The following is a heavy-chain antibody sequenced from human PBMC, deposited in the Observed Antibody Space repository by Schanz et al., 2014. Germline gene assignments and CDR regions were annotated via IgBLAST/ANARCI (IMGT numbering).Heavy chain of an antibody. Sequence: EVQLVESGGYLVQPGGSLRLSCSASGFTFSSYAMHWVRQASGKGLEWLSYIATSSSTRHYADSVKGRFTISRDNSKNTLYLHMNTLRSEDTAVYYCAKDSTHIDIVLVPTAIDYWGQGTLVTVSS. CDR2: IATSSSTR. D-gene: IGHD2-2*01. J-gene: IGHJ4*02. V-gene: IGHV3-48*01. CDR3: AKDSTHIDIVLVPTAIDY. CDR1: GFTFSSYA.